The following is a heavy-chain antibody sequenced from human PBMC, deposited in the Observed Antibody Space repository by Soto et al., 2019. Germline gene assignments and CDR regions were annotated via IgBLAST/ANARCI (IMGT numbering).Heavy chain of an antibody. CDR3: ARLGYFWSGFPTYYFDY. CDR2: IYYSGST. D-gene: IGHD3-3*01. V-gene: IGHV4-61*01. CDR1: GGSVSSGSYY. Sequence: LSLTCTVSGGSVSSGSYYWSWIRQPPGKGLEWIGYIYYSGSTNYNPSLKSRVTISVDTSKNQFPLKLSSVTAADTAVYYCARLGYFWSGFPTYYFDYWGQGTLVTVSS. J-gene: IGHJ4*01.